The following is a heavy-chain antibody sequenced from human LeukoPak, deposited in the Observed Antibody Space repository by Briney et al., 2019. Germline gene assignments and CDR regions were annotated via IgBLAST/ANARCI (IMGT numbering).Heavy chain of an antibody. V-gene: IGHV1-69*04. D-gene: IGHD5-18*01. CDR2: IIPILGIA. CDR1: GGTFSSYT. J-gene: IGHJ4*02. Sequence: GASVKVSCKASGGTFSSYTISWVRQAPGQGLEWMGRIIPILGIANYAQKSQGRVTITADKSTSTAYMELSSLRSEDTAVYYCAREDSWIQLSYWGQGTLVTVSS. CDR3: AREDSWIQLSY.